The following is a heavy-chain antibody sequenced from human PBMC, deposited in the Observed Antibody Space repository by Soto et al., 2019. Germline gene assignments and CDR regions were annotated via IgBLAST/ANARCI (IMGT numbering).Heavy chain of an antibody. J-gene: IGHJ4*02. CDR3: ERDSYPLAYFFDS. CDR1: GYTFINHG. V-gene: IGHV1-18*04. Sequence: QVQLVQSGGEVKKPVASVKVSCKASGYTFINHGISWVRQAPGQGLEWMGWISGHNGKTNYAQKFQGRVTMTTDTSTSTAFMELRSLRSDGPAVYYCERDSYPLAYFFDSWGQGTLVSVS. CDR2: ISGHNGKT.